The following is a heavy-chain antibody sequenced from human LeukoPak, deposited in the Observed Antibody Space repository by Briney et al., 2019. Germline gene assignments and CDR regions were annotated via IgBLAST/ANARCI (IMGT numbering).Heavy chain of an antibody. CDR2: ISYDGSNK. CDR3: AKDQGYYDSSGFIDY. CDR1: GFTFSSYG. Sequence: GGSLRLSCAASGFTFSSYGMDWVRQAPGKGLEWVAVISYDGSNKYYADSVNGRFTISRDNSKTTLYLLMNSLRAEDTAVYYCAKDQGYYDSSGFIDYWGQGTLVTVSS. D-gene: IGHD3-22*01. J-gene: IGHJ4*02. V-gene: IGHV3-30*18.